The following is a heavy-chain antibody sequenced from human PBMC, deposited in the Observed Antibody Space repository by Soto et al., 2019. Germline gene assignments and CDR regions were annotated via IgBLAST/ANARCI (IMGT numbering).Heavy chain of an antibody. CDR2: INPNSGGT. CDR1: GYTFTGYY. CDR3: AYCGSSSDAFDI. Sequence: GASVKVSCKASGYTFTGYYMHWVRHAPGQGLEWMGWINPNSGGTNYAQKFQGWVTMTRDTSISTAYMELSRLRSDDTAVYYCAYCGSSSDAFDIWGQGTMVTVSS. J-gene: IGHJ3*02. D-gene: IGHD2-21*01. V-gene: IGHV1-2*04.